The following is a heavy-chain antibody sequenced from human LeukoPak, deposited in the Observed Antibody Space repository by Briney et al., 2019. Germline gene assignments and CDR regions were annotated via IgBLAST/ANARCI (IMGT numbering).Heavy chain of an antibody. J-gene: IGHJ4*02. V-gene: IGHV3-74*01. Sequence: GGSLRLSCAASGFTFSNDWMHWVRRPPGKGLVWVSRISSDGTTTNYADSVKGRFTISRDNAKNTLYLQMDSLRAEDTAVYYCAGRWSFDYWGQGTLVTVSS. CDR3: AGRWSFDY. CDR2: ISSDGTTT. CDR1: GFTFSNDW. D-gene: IGHD2-15*01.